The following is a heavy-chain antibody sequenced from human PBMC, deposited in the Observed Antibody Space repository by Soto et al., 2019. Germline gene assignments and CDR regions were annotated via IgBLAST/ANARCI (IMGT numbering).Heavy chain of an antibody. CDR1: GYTLTSYD. D-gene: IGHD3-3*01. CDR2: MNPNSGNT. Sequence: GASVKVSCKVSGYTLTSYDINWVRQATGQGLEWMGWMNPNSGNTGYAQKFQGRVTMTRNTSISTAYMELSSLRSEDTAVYYCARALPYYDFWSGYKKNYFDYWGQGTLVTVSS. CDR3: ARALPYYDFWSGYKKNYFDY. V-gene: IGHV1-8*01. J-gene: IGHJ4*02.